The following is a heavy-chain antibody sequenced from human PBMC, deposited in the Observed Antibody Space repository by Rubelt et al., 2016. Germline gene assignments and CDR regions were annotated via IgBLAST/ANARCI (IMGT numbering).Heavy chain of an antibody. Sequence: ISSSSYYWGWIRQPPGKGLEWIGSIYYSGSTYYNPSLKSRVTISEDTSKKQFSLNLKSVTAADTAVYYCARHDYYDTSGYPYWGQGTLVTVSS. D-gene: IGHD3-22*01. CDR2: IYYSGST. V-gene: IGHV4-39*01. J-gene: IGHJ4*02. CDR1: ISSSSYY. CDR3: ARHDYYDTSGYPY.